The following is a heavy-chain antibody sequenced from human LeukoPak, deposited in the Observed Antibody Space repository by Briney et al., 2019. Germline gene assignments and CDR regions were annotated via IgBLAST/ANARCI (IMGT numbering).Heavy chain of an antibody. D-gene: IGHD2-2*01. CDR2: IIPILGIA. Sequence: SVKVSCKASGGTFSSYTISWVRQAPGQGLEWMGRIIPILGIANYAQKFQGRVTITAEKSTSTAYMELSSMRSEDTAVYYCASPQTGYCSSTSCYHILGHFYYYGMDVWGQGTTVTVSS. J-gene: IGHJ6*02. CDR3: ASPQTGYCSSTSCYHILGHFYYYGMDV. V-gene: IGHV1-69*02. CDR1: GGTFSSYT.